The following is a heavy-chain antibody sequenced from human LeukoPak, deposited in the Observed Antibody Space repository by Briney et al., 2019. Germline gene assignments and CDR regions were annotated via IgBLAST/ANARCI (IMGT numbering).Heavy chain of an antibody. J-gene: IGHJ4*02. CDR2: IYHSGST. D-gene: IGHD5-12*01. CDR3: AADSGYDQKSFDY. CDR1: GGSFNDYY. Sequence: SETLSLTCAVYGGSFNDYYWIWIRQPPGKGLELIGEIYHSGSTYYNPSLKSRVTISVDTSKNQFSLKLSSVTAADTAVYYCAADSGYDQKSFDYWGQGTLVTVSS. V-gene: IGHV4-34*01.